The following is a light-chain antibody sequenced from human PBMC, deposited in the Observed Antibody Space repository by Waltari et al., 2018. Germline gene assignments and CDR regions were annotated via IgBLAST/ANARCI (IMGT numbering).Light chain of an antibody. J-gene: IGKJ2*01. CDR1: RSISSN. Sequence: EIVMTQSPATLSVSPGERATLSCRASRSISSNLAWYQQKPGQAPRLLIYGASTRATGIPVRFSGSGSGTEFTLIISSLQSEDFAVYYCQQYNNWPWGTFGQGTKLEIK. CDR2: GAS. CDR3: QQYNNWPWGT. V-gene: IGKV3-15*01.